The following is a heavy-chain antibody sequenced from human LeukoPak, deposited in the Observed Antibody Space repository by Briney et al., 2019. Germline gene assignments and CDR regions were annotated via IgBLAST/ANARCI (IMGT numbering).Heavy chain of an antibody. D-gene: IGHD2/OR15-2a*01. Sequence: GGSLRLSCAASGFTFSSYGMHWVRQALGKGLEWVAVISNDGTNKYHADSVRGRFTISRDNSKKILYLQMNSLRAEDTAVYYCGKEVERHFDLKYWGQGTLVTVSS. CDR2: ISNDGTNK. V-gene: IGHV3-30*12. CDR1: GFTFSSYG. CDR3: GKEVERHFDLKY. J-gene: IGHJ4*02.